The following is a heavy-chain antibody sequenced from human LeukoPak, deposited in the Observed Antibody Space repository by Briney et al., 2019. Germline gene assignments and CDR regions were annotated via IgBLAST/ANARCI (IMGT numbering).Heavy chain of an antibody. V-gene: IGHV1-2*02. Sequence: ASVKVSCKASGYTFTGYYMHWVRQAPGQGLEWMGWINPNSGGTNYAQKFQGRVTMTRDTSISTAYMELSSLRSEDTAVYYCARTSPYGSGKAFDIWGQGTMVTVSS. CDR2: INPNSGGT. J-gene: IGHJ3*02. D-gene: IGHD3-10*01. CDR1: GYTFTGYY. CDR3: ARTSPYGSGKAFDI.